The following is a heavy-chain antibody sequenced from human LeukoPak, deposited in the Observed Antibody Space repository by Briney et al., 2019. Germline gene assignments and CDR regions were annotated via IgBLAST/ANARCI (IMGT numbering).Heavy chain of an antibody. CDR1: GFTFSSYW. D-gene: IGHD3-3*01. CDR2: INSDGSST. J-gene: IGHJ6*03. V-gene: IGHV3-74*01. CDR3: ARAQPPYYDFWSGYYYYYYMDV. Sequence: PGGSLRLSCAASGFTFSSYWMHWVRQAPGKGLVWVSRINSDGSSTSYADSVKGRFTISRDNAKNTLYLQMNSLRAEDTAVYYCARAQPPYYDFWSGYYYYYYMDVWGKGTTVTVSS.